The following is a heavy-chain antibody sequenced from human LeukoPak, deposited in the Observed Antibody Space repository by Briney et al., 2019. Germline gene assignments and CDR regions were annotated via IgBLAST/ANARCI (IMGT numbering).Heavy chain of an antibody. V-gene: IGHV1-2*02. CDR3: ARDRYGDGFAHFDY. J-gene: IGHJ4*02. CDR2: INPDSGGT. Sequence: ASVKVSCKASGYGFTGYFMHWVRQAPGQGLEWMGWINPDSGGTNYAQKFQGRVAITRDTSITTAYMDLSRLTSDDTAVYYCARDRYGDGFAHFDYWGQGALVTVSS. D-gene: IGHD5-24*01. CDR1: GYGFTGYF.